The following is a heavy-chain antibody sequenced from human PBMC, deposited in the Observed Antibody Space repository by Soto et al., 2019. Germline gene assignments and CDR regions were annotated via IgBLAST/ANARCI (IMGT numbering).Heavy chain of an antibody. CDR2: MNPNSGNT. V-gene: IGHV1-8*01. CDR3: ARKATGPYYYDSSGYYDYFDP. D-gene: IGHD3-22*01. J-gene: IGHJ5*02. Sequence: GASVKVSCKASGYTFTSYEINWVRQATGQGPEWMGWMNPNSGNTDYAQKFQGRVTMTRSTSITTAYMELSSLTSEDTAVYYCARKATGPYYYDSSGYYDYFDPWGQGTLVTVSS. CDR1: GYTFTSYE.